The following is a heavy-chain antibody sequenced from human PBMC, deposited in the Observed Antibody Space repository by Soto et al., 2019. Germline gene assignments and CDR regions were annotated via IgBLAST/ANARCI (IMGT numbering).Heavy chain of an antibody. CDR2: INSDGSST. V-gene: IGHV3-74*01. D-gene: IGHD3-16*01. Sequence: CLRLSCAGSVFTLSSYWMPWFRQDPGKGLVWVSRINSDGSSTSYAESVKGRFTISRDKAKKPLFLQMHSLRAEDTAVYYCASFGGYYYMDVWGKGTTVTVSS. CDR3: ASFGGYYYMDV. CDR1: VFTLSSYW. J-gene: IGHJ6*03.